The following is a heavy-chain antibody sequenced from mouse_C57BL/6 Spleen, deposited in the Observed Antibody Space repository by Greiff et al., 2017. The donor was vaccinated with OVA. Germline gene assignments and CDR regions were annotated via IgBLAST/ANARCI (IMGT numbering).Heavy chain of an antibody. J-gene: IGHJ4*01. CDR2: ISRGSSTF. CDR1: GFTFSDYG. Sequence: EVKLQESGGGLVKPGGSLKLSCAASGFTFSDYGMHWVRQAPEKGLEWVVYISRGSSTFYYADTVTGRFTISRDNAKNTLFLQMTSLRSEDTAMYYCARSGGNYAMDYWGQGTSGTVSS. CDR3: ARSGGNYAMDY. V-gene: IGHV5-17*01.